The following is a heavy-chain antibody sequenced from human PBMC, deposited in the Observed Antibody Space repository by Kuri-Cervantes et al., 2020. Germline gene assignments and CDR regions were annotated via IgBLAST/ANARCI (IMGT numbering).Heavy chain of an antibody. J-gene: IGHJ4*02. D-gene: IGHD3-10*01. CDR2: IYYSGST. V-gene: IGHV4-39*07. Sequence: GSLRLSCTVSGGSISSSSYYWGWIRQPPGKGLEWIGSIYYSGSTYYNPSLKSRVTISVDTSKNQFSLKLSSVTAADTAVYYCAKSRGSGSYYWIFDYWGQGTLVTVSS. CDR3: AKSRGSGSYYWIFDY. CDR1: GGSISSSSYY.